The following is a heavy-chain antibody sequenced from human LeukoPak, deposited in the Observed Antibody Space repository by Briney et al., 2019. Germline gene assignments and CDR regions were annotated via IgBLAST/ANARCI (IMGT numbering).Heavy chain of an antibody. V-gene: IGHV1-18*01. Sequence: GASVKVSCKASGYTFTSYGISWVRQAPGQGLEWMGWISAYNGNTNYAQKLQGRVTMTTDTSTSTAYMELRSLRSDDTAVYYCARELASAAAARGNWFDPWGQGTLVTVYS. CDR2: ISAYNGNT. J-gene: IGHJ5*02. D-gene: IGHD6-13*01. CDR3: ARELASAAAARGNWFDP. CDR1: GYTFTSYG.